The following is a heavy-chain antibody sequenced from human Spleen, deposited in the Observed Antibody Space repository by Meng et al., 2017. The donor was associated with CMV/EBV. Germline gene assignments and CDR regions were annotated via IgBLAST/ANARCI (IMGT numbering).Heavy chain of an antibody. D-gene: IGHD3-10*01. CDR2: ISQSGRT. V-gene: IGHV4-34*01. CDR3: ARQGRVYFDY. J-gene: IGHJ4*02. Sequence: SQTLSLTCAVSGGSFRGYYWSWIRQAPDKGLEWVGEISQSGRTNYNLALKSRVSMSVHTSERQFSLELGSVTAADSAVYYCARQGRVYFDYWGQGILVTVSS. CDR1: GGSFRGYY.